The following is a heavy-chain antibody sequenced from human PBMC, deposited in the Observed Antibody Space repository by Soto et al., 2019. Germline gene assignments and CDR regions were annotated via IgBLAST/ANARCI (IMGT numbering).Heavy chain of an antibody. CDR1: GDFISSGGYY. V-gene: IGHV4-31*03. J-gene: IGHJ4*02. Sequence: QVQLQESGPGLVKPSQTLSLTCTVSGDFISSGGYYWSWIRQLPGKGLEWIGYIYSSGSTYYNPSLKTRISISVDTSKNQFSLNLSSVTAADPAVYFFASPDSSCYYFVYWGQGTLVTVFS. CDR3: ASPDSSCYYFVY. CDR2: IYSSGST. D-gene: IGHD3-22*01.